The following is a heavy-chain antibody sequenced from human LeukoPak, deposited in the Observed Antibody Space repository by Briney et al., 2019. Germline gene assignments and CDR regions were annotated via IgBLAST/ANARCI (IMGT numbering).Heavy chain of an antibody. CDR1: GGSISSYY. Sequence: SETLSLTCTVSGGSISSYYWSWIRQPPGKGLEWIGYIYYSGSTNYNPSLKSRVTISVDTSKNQFSLKLSSVTAADTAVYYCARGPELLTGYNWFDPWGQGTLVTVSS. CDR2: IYYSGST. D-gene: IGHD1-7*01. CDR3: ARGPELLTGYNWFDP. V-gene: IGHV4-59*12. J-gene: IGHJ5*02.